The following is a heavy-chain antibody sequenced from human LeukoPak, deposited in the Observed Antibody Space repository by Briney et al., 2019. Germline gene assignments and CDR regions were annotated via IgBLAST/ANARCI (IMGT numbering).Heavy chain of an antibody. CDR1: GGSIGSYY. CDR2: IYYSGST. CDR3: ARDRNYDSTYGMDV. V-gene: IGHV4-59*01. Sequence: PSETLSLTCTVSGGSIGSYYWSWIRQPPGKGLEWIGYIYYSGSTNSNPSLKSRVTISVDTSKNQFSLKLSSVTAADTAVYYCARDRNYDSTYGMDVWGQGTTVTVSS. D-gene: IGHD3-22*01. J-gene: IGHJ6*02.